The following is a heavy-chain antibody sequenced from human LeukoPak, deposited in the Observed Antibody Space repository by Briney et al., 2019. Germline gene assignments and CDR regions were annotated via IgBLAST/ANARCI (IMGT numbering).Heavy chain of an antibody. CDR3: TRENYYGTGSHYNGY. CDR2: IKQDGSEK. Sequence: GGSLRLSCAASGFTFRSYWMMWVRQAPGKGREGVANIKQDGSEKYFGDPVKGRFTISRDNAKNTLYLQMTSRRAEDTAVYYCTRENYYGTGSHYNGYWGQGTLVTVSS. CDR1: GFTFRSYW. V-gene: IGHV3-7*04. D-gene: IGHD3-10*01. J-gene: IGHJ4*02.